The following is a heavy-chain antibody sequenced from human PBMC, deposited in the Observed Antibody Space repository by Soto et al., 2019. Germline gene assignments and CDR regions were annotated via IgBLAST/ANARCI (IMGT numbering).Heavy chain of an antibody. CDR1: GYTFSRFA. J-gene: IGHJ4*02. V-gene: IGHV1-18*01. Sequence: ASVNVSCKASGYTFSRFAITWVRQAPGQGLEWMGWISPYNGNTNYAQNLQGRLTMTTDTSTSTAYMELRSLRSDDTAVYYCARDRDVAVPRHGTDYWAQGTLVTVSS. D-gene: IGHD6-6*01. CDR3: ARDRDVAVPRHGTDY. CDR2: ISPYNGNT.